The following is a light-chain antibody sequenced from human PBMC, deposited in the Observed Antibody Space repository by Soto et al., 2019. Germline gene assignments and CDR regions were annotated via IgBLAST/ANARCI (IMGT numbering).Light chain of an antibody. J-gene: IGKJ1*01. Sequence: EIVLTQSPATLSLSPGERATLSCRASQSVSTYLAWYQQKPGQAPRLLIYDASTRATGIPARFSGSGSGTDFTLTLSSLEPEDFAVYYCQQRGNWPRTFGQGTKVEIK. V-gene: IGKV3-11*01. CDR3: QQRGNWPRT. CDR1: QSVSTY. CDR2: DAS.